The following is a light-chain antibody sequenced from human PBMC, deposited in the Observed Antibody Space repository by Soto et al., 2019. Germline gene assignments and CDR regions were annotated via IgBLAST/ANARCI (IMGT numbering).Light chain of an antibody. CDR2: AAS. V-gene: IGKV1-39*01. CDR3: QQTYTSVAT. J-gene: IGKJ1*01. CDR1: QRVDSY. Sequence: DIPVTQSPSSLSASVGDSVTLSCQTSQRVDSYIHWYQHQSGKPPKLLIYAASTLQDGVPSRFSGGGSGTAFSLIITGLQPGDSATYYCQQTYTSVATFGQGTKE.